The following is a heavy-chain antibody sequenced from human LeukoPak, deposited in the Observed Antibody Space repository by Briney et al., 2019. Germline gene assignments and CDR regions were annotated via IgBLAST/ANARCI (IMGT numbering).Heavy chain of an antibody. Sequence: GGSLRLSCAGSGFTFSNAWMNWVRQAPGRGLEWVGRIKSRVDGGITDYAAPVKGRFTISRDDSKNTVFLQLNSLQSEDTAVYFCATGGYFLDYWGQGTLVTVSS. CDR2: IKSRVDGGIT. CDR3: ATGGYFLDY. V-gene: IGHV3-15*01. CDR1: GFTFSNAW. D-gene: IGHD3-16*01. J-gene: IGHJ4*02.